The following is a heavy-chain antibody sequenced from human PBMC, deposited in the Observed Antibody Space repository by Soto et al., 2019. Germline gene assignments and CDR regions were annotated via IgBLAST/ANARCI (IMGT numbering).Heavy chain of an antibody. D-gene: IGHD3-9*01. CDR1: GFTFSSCA. J-gene: IGHJ4*02. CDR3: ASGPGPTNYYDILTGPQGVFDY. CDR2: IIDSGGIT. Sequence: PGGSLRLSCAASGFTFSSCAMGWVRQAPWKGLEWDSDIIDSGGITYYADSLKRRFTTCRDVSRNTLYLQLNSLIDEDTAVYYCASGPGPTNYYDILTGPQGVFDYWGQGTLVTVSS. V-gene: IGHV3-23*01.